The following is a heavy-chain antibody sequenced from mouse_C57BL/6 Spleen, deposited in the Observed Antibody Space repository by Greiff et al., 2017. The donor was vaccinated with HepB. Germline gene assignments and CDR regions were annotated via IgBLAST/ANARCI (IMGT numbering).Heavy chain of an antibody. J-gene: IGHJ4*01. CDR1: GYTFTSYT. Sequence: VQLQQSGAELARPGASVKMSCKASGYTFTSYTMHWVKQRPGQGLEWIGYINPSSGYTKYNQKFKDKATLTADKSSSTAYMQLSSLTSEDSAVYYCALTVVADYYAMDYWGQGTSVTVSS. D-gene: IGHD1-1*01. V-gene: IGHV1-4*01. CDR3: ALTVVADYYAMDY. CDR2: INPSSGYT.